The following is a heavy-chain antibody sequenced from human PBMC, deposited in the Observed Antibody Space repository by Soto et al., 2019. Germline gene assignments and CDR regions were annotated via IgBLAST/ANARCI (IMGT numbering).Heavy chain of an antibody. J-gene: IGHJ6*02. Sequence: QVQLVQSGAEVKKPGSSVQVSCKASGGTFSSYAISWVRQAPGQGLEWMGGIIPIFGTANYAQKFQGRVTITADESTSTAYMELSSLRSEDTAVYYCARTGKRWLQLNYGMDVWGQGTTVTVSS. D-gene: IGHD5-12*01. V-gene: IGHV1-69*01. CDR1: GGTFSSYA. CDR3: ARTGKRWLQLNYGMDV. CDR2: IIPIFGTA.